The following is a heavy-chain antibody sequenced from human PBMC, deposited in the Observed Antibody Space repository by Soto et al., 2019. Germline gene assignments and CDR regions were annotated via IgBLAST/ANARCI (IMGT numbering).Heavy chain of an antibody. V-gene: IGHV4-34*01. CDR3: ARCTIFGVVIIRAKGGMDV. CDR1: GGSFSGYY. J-gene: IGHJ6*02. Sequence: SETLSLTCAVYGGSFSGYYWSWIRQPPGKGLEWIGEINHSGSTNYNPSLRSRVTISVDTSKNQFSLKLSSVTAADTAVYYCARCTIFGVVIIRAKGGMDVWGQGTTVTVSS. D-gene: IGHD3-3*01. CDR2: INHSGST.